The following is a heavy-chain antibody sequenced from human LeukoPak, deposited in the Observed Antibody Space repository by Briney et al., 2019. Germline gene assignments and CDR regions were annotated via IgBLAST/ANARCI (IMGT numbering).Heavy chain of an antibody. V-gene: IGHV4-4*09. CDR2: ISSSGST. Sequence: SETLSLTCTVSRGSISGSVRSDYWGWLRQPPGKGLEWIGYISSSGSTNDNPSLRSRVTISVDTSKNQFFLSLSSVSAADTAVYYCARIPLGYSGAYYFDYWGQGTLVTVSP. CDR3: ARIPLGYSGAYYFDY. CDR1: RGSISGSVRSDY. J-gene: IGHJ4*02. D-gene: IGHD5-12*01.